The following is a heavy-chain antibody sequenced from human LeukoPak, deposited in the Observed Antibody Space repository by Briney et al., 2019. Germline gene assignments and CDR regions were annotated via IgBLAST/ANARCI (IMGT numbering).Heavy chain of an antibody. Sequence: GGSLRLSCAASGFTFSSYAMHWVRQAPGKGLEWVAVISYDGSNKYYADSVKGRFTISRDNSKNTLYLQMNSLRAEDTAVYYAFTGVFRVSDYWGQGTLVTVSS. CDR3: FTGVFRVSDY. V-gene: IGHV3-30-3*01. CDR1: GFTFSSYA. CDR2: ISYDGSNK. J-gene: IGHJ4*02. D-gene: IGHD3-10*01.